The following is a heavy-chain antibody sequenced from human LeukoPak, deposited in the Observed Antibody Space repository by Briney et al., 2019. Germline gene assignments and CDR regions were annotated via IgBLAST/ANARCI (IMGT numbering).Heavy chain of an antibody. J-gene: IGHJ5*02. D-gene: IGHD6-13*01. CDR1: GYTFTGYY. V-gene: IGHV1-2*02. Sequence: ASVKVSCKASGYTFTGYYMHWVRQAPGQGLEWMGWINPNSGGTTYAQKFQGRVTMTRDTSISTAYMELSRLRSDDTAVYYCARELIAAAGNVPWGQGTLVTVSS. CDR2: INPNSGGT. CDR3: ARELIAAAGNVP.